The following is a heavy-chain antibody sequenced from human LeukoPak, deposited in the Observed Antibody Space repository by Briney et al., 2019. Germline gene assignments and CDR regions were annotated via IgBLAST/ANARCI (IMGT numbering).Heavy chain of an antibody. CDR3: ARGCPFSSGYPFDY. CDR2: SYYSGST. Sequence: SQTLSLTCTVSGGSISSGTYYWSWIRQLPGKGLEWIGYSYYSGSTYYNPSLKRRPTILLDTSNNQFSQKLSPGTAADTGVYYCARGCPFSSGYPFDYWGQGTLVTVSS. CDR1: GGSISSGTYY. J-gene: IGHJ4*02. D-gene: IGHD3-3*01. V-gene: IGHV4-31*03.